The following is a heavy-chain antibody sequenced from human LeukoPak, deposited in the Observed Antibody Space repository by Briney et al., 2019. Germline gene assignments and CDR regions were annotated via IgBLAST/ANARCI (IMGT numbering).Heavy chain of an antibody. V-gene: IGHV3-23*01. D-gene: IGHD4-17*01. CDR1: GFTFSSYW. CDR3: AKPKNYGDYSY. J-gene: IGHJ4*02. Sequence: GGSLRLSCAASGFTFSSYWMSWVRQAPGKGLEWVSAISGSGGSTYYADSVKGRFTISRDNSKNTLYLQMNSLRAEDTAVYYCAKPKNYGDYSYWGQGTLVTVSS. CDR2: ISGSGGST.